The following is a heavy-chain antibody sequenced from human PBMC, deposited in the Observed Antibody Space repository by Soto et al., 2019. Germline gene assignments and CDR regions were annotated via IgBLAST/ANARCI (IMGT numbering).Heavy chain of an antibody. Sequence: ASVKVSCKASGYTFTSYGISWVRRAPGQGLEWMGWISAYNGNTNYAQKLQGRVTMTTDTSTSTAYMELRSLRSDDTAVYYCARGQVPSYSYGYYDAFDIWGQGTMVTVSS. CDR1: GYTFTSYG. V-gene: IGHV1-18*01. D-gene: IGHD5-18*01. CDR2: ISAYNGNT. J-gene: IGHJ3*02. CDR3: ARGQVPSYSYGYYDAFDI.